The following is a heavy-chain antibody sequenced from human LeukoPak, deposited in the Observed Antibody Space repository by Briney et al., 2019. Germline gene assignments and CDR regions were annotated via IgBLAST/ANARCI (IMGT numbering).Heavy chain of an antibody. Sequence: SETLSLTCTVSGASINNYYWSWIRQPPGKGLEWIGSIYHSGSTYYNPSPKSRVTISVDTSKNQFSLKLSSVTAADTAVYYCARGAEVPAAPDFFDYWGQGTLVTVSS. V-gene: IGHV4-38-2*02. D-gene: IGHD2-2*01. CDR1: GASINNYY. J-gene: IGHJ4*02. CDR3: ARGAEVPAAPDFFDY. CDR2: IYHSGST.